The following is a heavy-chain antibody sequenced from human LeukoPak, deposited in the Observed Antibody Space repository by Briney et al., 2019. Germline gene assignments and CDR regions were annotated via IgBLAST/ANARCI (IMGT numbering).Heavy chain of an antibody. D-gene: IGHD6-13*01. CDR2: INPNSGGT. Sequence: ASVKVSCKTSGYTFTDYYMHWVRQAPGQGLEWMGRINPNSGGTNYAQKFQGRVTMTRDTSISTAYMELSRLRSDDTAVYYCGRWGLQQQLEYWGQGTLVTVSS. CDR3: GRWGLQQQLEY. J-gene: IGHJ4*02. CDR1: GYTFTDYY. V-gene: IGHV1-2*06.